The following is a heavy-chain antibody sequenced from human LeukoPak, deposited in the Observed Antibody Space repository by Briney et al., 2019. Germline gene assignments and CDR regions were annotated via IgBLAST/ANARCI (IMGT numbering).Heavy chain of an antibody. CDR1: GFTFSNSA. D-gene: IGHD6-19*01. CDR2: LSGSGSTT. CDR3: AKGIYSSGWSYFDY. Sequence: PGGSLRLSCAASGFTFSNSAMSWVRQAPGKGLEWVSILSGSGSTTYYADSVKGRLTISRDNSKNPLSLQMNSLRAEDTAVYYCAKGIYSSGWSYFDYWGHGTLVTVSS. V-gene: IGHV3-23*01. J-gene: IGHJ4*01.